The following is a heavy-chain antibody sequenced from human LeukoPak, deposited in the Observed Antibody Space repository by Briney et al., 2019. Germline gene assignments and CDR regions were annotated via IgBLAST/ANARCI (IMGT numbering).Heavy chain of an antibody. Sequence: SETLSLTCTVSGGSINRSYYYWGWIRQPPGKGLEWIGSIYYSGNTYYNPSLKSRVTISVDTSKNQFSLKLSSVTAADTAVYYCAAATMYYDILTGYYFYAFDIWGQGTMVTVSS. V-gene: IGHV4-39*01. CDR1: GGSINRSYYY. CDR3: AAATMYYDILTGYYFYAFDI. J-gene: IGHJ3*02. D-gene: IGHD3-9*01. CDR2: IYYSGNT.